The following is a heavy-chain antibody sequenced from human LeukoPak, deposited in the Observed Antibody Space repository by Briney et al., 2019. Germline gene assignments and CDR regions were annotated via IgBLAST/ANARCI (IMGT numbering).Heavy chain of an antibody. CDR2: ISGSGGST. CDR3: AKGGSDDAFDI. V-gene: IGHV3-23*01. CDR1: GFSFNSAA. J-gene: IGHJ3*02. Sequence: GGSLRLSCAASGFSFNSAAMTWVRQAPGKGLEWLSAISGSGGSTYYADSVQGRFTISRDNSQDTLYLQMNSLIDEATAVYYCAKGGSDDAFDIWGQGTMVTVSS. D-gene: IGHD1-14*01.